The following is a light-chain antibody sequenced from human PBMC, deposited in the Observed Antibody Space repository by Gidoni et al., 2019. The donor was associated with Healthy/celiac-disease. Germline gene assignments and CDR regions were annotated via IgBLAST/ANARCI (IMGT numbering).Light chain of an antibody. Sequence: QSALTQPASVSRSPGQSITISCTGTSSDVGGYNYVSWYPQHPGKAPKLMIYEVSNRPSGVSNRFSGSKSGNTASLTIAGLQAEDEADYYCSSYTSSSTVVFGGGTKLTVL. CDR2: EVS. CDR3: SSYTSSSTVV. V-gene: IGLV2-14*01. CDR1: SSDVGGYNY. J-gene: IGLJ2*01.